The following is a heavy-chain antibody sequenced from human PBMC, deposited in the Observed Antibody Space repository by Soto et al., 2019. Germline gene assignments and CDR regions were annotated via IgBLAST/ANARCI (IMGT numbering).Heavy chain of an antibody. D-gene: IGHD3-10*01. J-gene: IGHJ4*02. CDR2: INHSGST. V-gene: IGHV4-34*01. CDR3: ARADGSGSLDS. Sequence: QVQLQQWGAGLLKPSETLSLTCAVYGGSFSGYYWSWIRQPPGKGLEWIGEINHSGSTNYNPSLKSRVTIPVATSKTRFSLKLSSVTAADTAVYYCARADGSGSLDSWGQGTLVTVSS. CDR1: GGSFSGYY.